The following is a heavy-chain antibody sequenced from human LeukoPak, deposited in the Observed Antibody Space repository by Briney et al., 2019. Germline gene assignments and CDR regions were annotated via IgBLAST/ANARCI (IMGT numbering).Heavy chain of an antibody. J-gene: IGHJ4*02. CDR3: AKDPRLYGDPPSAPY. Sequence: TGGSLRLSCAASGFTFSTYGMSWVRQAPGGGLEWVSTISGSGGTTNYADSVKGRFTISRDNPKNTLYLQMNSLTAEDTAVYYCAKDPRLYGDPPSAPYWGQGTLVTVSS. CDR2: ISGSGGTT. D-gene: IGHD4-17*01. V-gene: IGHV3-23*01. CDR1: GFTFSTYG.